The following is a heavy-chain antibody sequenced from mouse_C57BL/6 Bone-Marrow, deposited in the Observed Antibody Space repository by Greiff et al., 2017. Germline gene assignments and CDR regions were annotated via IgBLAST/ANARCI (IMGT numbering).Heavy chain of an antibody. Sequence: QVQLQQPGAELVKPGASVKMSCKASGYTFTSYWITWLKQRPGQGLEWIGAIYPGSGSTNYTEKFKSKATLTVDTSSSTAYMQLSSLTSEDSAVYYCARGHDCDGSSYWYVEVWGTGTTVTVSS. V-gene: IGHV1-55*01. CDR3: ARGHDCDGSSYWYVEV. J-gene: IGHJ1*03. CDR2: IYPGSGST. D-gene: IGHD1-1*01. CDR1: GYTFTSYW.